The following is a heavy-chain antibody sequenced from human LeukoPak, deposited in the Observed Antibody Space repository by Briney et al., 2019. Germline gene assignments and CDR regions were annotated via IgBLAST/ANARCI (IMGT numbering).Heavy chain of an antibody. D-gene: IGHD3-10*01. V-gene: IGHV4-4*07. CDR2: IYTSGST. Sequence: SETLSLTCTVSGGSISSYYWSWIRQPAGKGLEWIGRIYTSGSTNYNPSLKSRVTISVDTSKNQFSLKLSSVTAADTAVYYCATLEKYYYGSGSYYNTDYWGQGTLVTVSS. CDR3: ATLEKYYYGSGSYYNTDY. J-gene: IGHJ4*02. CDR1: GGSISSYY.